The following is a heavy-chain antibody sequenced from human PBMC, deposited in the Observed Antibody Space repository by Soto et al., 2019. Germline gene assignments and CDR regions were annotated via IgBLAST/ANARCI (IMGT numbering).Heavy chain of an antibody. CDR3: ARLLWPAALNCFDT. J-gene: IGHJ5*02. Sequence: SETLSPTGTAAARSTSRYYLNYIRQPPGNGLECIGYMHYTGSTNYNPSLKMRVTISAYMSKNQFSRKLSPLTASHPAIYDCARLLWPAALNCFDTWGQGMLVTVCS. CDR1: ARSTSRYY. CDR2: MHYTGST. D-gene: IGHD2-2*01. V-gene: IGHV4-59*08.